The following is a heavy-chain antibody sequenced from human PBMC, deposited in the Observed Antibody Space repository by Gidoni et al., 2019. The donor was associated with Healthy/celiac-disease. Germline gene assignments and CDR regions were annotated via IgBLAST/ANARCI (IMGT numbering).Heavy chain of an antibody. J-gene: IGHJ3*02. Sequence: EVQLVESGGGLVQPGGSLRFSCAASGFTFSSYDMHWVRQATGKGLEWVSAIGTAGDTYYPGSVKGRFTISRENAKNSLYLQMNSLRAGDTAVYYCARDGLGDDYAPAFDIWGQGTMVTVSS. V-gene: IGHV3-13*01. D-gene: IGHD3-16*01. CDR3: ARDGLGDDYAPAFDI. CDR2: IGTAGDT. CDR1: GFTFSSYD.